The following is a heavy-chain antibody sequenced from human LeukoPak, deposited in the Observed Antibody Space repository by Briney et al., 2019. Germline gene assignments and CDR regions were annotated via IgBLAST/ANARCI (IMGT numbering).Heavy chain of an antibody. V-gene: IGHV3-30*02. CDR3: ARYCSGGSCYRVFDY. CDR2: VRYDGNNK. CDR1: GFTFSRYG. D-gene: IGHD2-15*01. Sequence: GGSLRLSCVASGFTFSRYGMHWVRQAPGKGLEWVAFVRYDGNNKYYVDSVKGRFTISRDNSKNTLYLQMNSLRAEDTAVYYCARYCSGGSCYRVFDYWGQGTLVTVSS. J-gene: IGHJ4*02.